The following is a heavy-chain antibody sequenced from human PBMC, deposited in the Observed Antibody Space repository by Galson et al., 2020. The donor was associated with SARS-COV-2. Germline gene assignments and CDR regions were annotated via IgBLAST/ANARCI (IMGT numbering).Heavy chain of an antibody. D-gene: IGHD3-9*01. CDR3: ARERPPGRYFDWQPNRYYYYYMDV. CDR2: INHSGST. J-gene: IGHJ6*03. Sequence: SQTLSLTCAVYGGSFSGYYWSWIRQPPGKGLEWIGEINHSGSTNYNPSLKSRVTISVDTSKNQFSLKLSSVTAADTAVYYCARERPPGRYFDWQPNRYYYYYMDVWGKGTTVTVSS. CDR1: GGSFSGYY. V-gene: IGHV4-34*01.